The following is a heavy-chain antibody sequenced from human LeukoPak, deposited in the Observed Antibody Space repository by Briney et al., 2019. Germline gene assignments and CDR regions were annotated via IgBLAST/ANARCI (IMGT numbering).Heavy chain of an antibody. CDR1: GFTFSSYW. D-gene: IGHD3-16*01. J-gene: IGHJ4*02. V-gene: IGHV3-7*01. Sequence: GGSLRLSCAASGFTFSSYWMSWVRQAPGKGLEWVANIKQDGSEKYYVDSVKGRFTISRDNAKNPLYLQMNSLRAEDTAVYYCASPVAFGGVDYWGQGTLVTVSS. CDR2: IKQDGSEK. CDR3: ASPVAFGGVDY.